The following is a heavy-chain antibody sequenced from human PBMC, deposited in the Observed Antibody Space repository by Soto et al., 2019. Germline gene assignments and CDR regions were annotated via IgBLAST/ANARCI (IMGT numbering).Heavy chain of an antibody. CDR2: IGTDSNT. J-gene: IGHJ4*01. CDR1: GFTFNSCA. CDR3: VRKYPGTRPFDY. V-gene: IGHV3-23*01. D-gene: IGHD2-2*01. Sequence: GGSLRLSCAASGFTFNSCAMNWVRQAPGKGLAWVSAIGTDSNTYYANSVKGRFTISRDNSRTTLYLQMNSLRVEDTALYYCVRKYPGTRPFDYWGQGTQVTVSS.